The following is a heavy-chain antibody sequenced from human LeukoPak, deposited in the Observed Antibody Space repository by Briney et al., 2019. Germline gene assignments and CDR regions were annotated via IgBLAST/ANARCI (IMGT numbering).Heavy chain of an antibody. CDR3: AKEDHGTYSTAFDY. CDR1: GFTVSSNY. Sequence: GGSLRLSCAASGFTVSSNYMSWVRQAPGKGLEWVSVIYSGGSTYYADSVKGRFTISRDNAKNTVFLQMNSLRAEDTAPYYCAKEDHGTYSTAFDYWGQGTLVTVSS. D-gene: IGHD1-26*01. V-gene: IGHV3-53*01. J-gene: IGHJ4*02. CDR2: IYSGGST.